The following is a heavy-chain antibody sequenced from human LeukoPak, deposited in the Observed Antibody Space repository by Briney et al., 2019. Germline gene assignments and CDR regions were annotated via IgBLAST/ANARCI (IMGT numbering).Heavy chain of an antibody. D-gene: IGHD6-6*01. J-gene: IGHJ6*03. CDR3: ATHSTRIAVRPSDYYYYMDV. V-gene: IGHV1-69*13. Sequence: SVKVSCKASGGSFSSYAISWVRQAPGQGLEWMGGIIPIFGTANYAQKFQGRVTITADESTSTAYMELRSLRSDDTAVYYCATHSTRIAVRPSDYYYYMDVWGKGTTVIVSS. CDR1: GGSFSSYA. CDR2: IIPIFGTA.